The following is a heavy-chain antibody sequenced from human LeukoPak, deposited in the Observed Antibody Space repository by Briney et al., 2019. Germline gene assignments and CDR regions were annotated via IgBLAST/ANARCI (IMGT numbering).Heavy chain of an antibody. Sequence: RGSLRLSCAASGFTFSSYEINWVSQDPGKGLEWVSYISSGGSTTYYAASVKGRFTISRDNAKNSLYLQMNSLRVEDTAVYYCASQKGRIAVAVDYWGQGALVTVS. V-gene: IGHV3-48*03. D-gene: IGHD6-19*01. J-gene: IGHJ4*02. CDR2: ISSGGSTT. CDR3: ASQKGRIAVAVDY. CDR1: GFTFSSYE.